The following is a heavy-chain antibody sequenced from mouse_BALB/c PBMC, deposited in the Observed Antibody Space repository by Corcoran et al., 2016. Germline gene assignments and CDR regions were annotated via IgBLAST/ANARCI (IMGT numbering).Heavy chain of an antibody. CDR3: ARSKQAY. J-gene: IGHJ3*01. Sequence: QIQLVQSGPEMKKPGETVKNSCKTSGYNFPNYGMNWVKQAPGKGLKRPGWINTNTGEPTYAEEFKGRFAVSLETSASTAYLQINNLNDEDTATYFCARSKQAYWGQGTLVTVSA. D-gene: IGHD2-5*01. CDR2: INTNTGEP. CDR1: GYNFPNYG. V-gene: IGHV9-3*02.